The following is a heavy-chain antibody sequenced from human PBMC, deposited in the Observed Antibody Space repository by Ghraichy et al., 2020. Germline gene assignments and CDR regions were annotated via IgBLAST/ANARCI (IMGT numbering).Heavy chain of an antibody. CDR2: IYYTGRT. D-gene: IGHD2-21*02. V-gene: IGHV4-59*01. CDR3: ARSFLAVTATPFDF. CDR1: GSAIGRYY. Sequence: SQTLSLTCSVSGSAIGRYYWSWFRQSPGKQLEWIGYIYYTGRTTYNPSLESRVTISLDTSRNQFSLSLTSLTTADTALYFCARSFLAVTATPFDFWGQGILVTISP. J-gene: IGHJ4*02.